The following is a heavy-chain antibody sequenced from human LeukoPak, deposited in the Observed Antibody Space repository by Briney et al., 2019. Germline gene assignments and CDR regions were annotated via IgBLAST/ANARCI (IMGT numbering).Heavy chain of an antibody. Sequence: GGSLRLSCAASGFTFSSYWMSWVRQAPGKGLEWVANIKQDGSETYYVDSVKGRFTISRDNAKNTLYLQMNSLRAEDTAVYYCLTRSLVAVTGNYYMDVWGKGTTVTVSS. CDR3: LTRSLVAVTGNYYMDV. CDR2: IKQDGSET. J-gene: IGHJ6*03. V-gene: IGHV3-7*03. D-gene: IGHD6-19*01. CDR1: GFTFSSYW.